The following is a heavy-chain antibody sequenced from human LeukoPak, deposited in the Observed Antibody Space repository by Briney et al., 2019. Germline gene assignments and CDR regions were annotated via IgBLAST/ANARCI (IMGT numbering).Heavy chain of an antibody. CDR1: GGSISSYY. CDR2: IYYSGST. D-gene: IGHD3-3*01. J-gene: IGHJ5*02. V-gene: IGHV4-59*01. Sequence: PSETLSLTCTVSGGSISSYYWSWLRQPPGKGLEWIGYIYYSGSTNYNPSLTSRVTISVDTSKNQFSLKLSSVTAADTAVYYCARTSFGVVINHWGQGTLVTVSS. CDR3: ARTSFGVVINH.